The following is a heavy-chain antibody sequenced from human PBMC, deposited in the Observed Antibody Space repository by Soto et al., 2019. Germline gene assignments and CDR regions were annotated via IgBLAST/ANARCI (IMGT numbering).Heavy chain of an antibody. CDR2: LSYDGTNK. Sequence: PGGSLRLSCAASRFTFRSYAMHWVRQAPGKGLEWVAGLSYDGTNKYYADSVKGRFTISRDNSKNTLYLQMNSLRAEDTAVYYCTSSSGYNWFDPWGQGTLVTVSS. V-gene: IGHV3-30-3*01. CDR1: RFTFRSYA. CDR3: TSSSGYNWFDP. D-gene: IGHD3-10*01. J-gene: IGHJ5*02.